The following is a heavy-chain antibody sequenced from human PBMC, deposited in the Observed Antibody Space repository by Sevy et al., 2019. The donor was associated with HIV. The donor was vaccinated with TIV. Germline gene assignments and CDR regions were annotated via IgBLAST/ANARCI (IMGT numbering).Heavy chain of an antibody. D-gene: IGHD4-17*01. V-gene: IGHV4-39*01. CDR3: ARRAYGDYVSWFDP. J-gene: IGHJ5*02. CDR2: ISYSGSA. Sequence: SETLSLTCTVSGGSIDSSSYYWGWLRQPPGKGLEWIGTISYSGSAYYNPSLKSRVTISVDTSKKQFSLRLSSVTAADTAVYYCARRAYGDYVSWFDPWGQGTLVTVSS. CDR1: GGSIDSSSYY.